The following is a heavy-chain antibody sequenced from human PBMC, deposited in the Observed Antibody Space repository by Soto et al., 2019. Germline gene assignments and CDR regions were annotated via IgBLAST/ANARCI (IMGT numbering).Heavy chain of an antibody. CDR2: ISSSSSTI. V-gene: IGHV3-48*01. J-gene: IGHJ6*02. D-gene: IGHD2-2*01. CDR1: GFTFSSYS. CDR3: AVVPAAHGHSGMDV. Sequence: EVQLVESGGGLVQPGGSLRLSCAASGFTFSSYSMNWVRQAPGKGLEWVSYISSSSSTIYYADSVKGRFTISRDNAKTSLYLQMNSLRAEGTAVYYCAVVPAAHGHSGMDVWGQGTKVTVPS.